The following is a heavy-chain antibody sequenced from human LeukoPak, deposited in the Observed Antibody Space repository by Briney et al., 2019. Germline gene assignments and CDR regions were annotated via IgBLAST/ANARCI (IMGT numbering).Heavy chain of an antibody. CDR1: GYTFTSYY. CDR2: INPSGGST. D-gene: IGHD6-13*01. Sequence: GASVKVSCKASGYTFTSYYMHWVRQAPGQGLEWMGIINPSGGSTSYAQKFQGRATMTRDMSTSTVYMELSSLRSEDTAVYYCARLYSSSWSDYWGQGTLVTVSS. V-gene: IGHV1-46*01. CDR3: ARLYSSSWSDY. J-gene: IGHJ4*02.